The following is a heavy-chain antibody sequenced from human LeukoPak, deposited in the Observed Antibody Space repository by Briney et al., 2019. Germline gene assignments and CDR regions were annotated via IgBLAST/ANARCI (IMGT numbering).Heavy chain of an antibody. CDR1: GGSIGSGGYS. CDR2: TYHSGST. Sequence: SQTLSLTCAVSGGSIGSGGYSWSWIRQPPGKGLEWIGYTYHSGSTYYNPSLKSRVTISVDRSKNQFSLKLSSVTAADTAVYYYAGWLAVADAFDIWGQGTMVTVSS. J-gene: IGHJ3*02. CDR3: AGWLAVADAFDI. D-gene: IGHD2-21*01. V-gene: IGHV4-30-2*01.